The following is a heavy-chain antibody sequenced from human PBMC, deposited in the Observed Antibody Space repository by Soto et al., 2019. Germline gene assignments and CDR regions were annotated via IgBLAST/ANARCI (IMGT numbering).Heavy chain of an antibody. D-gene: IGHD2-15*01. V-gene: IGHV1-69*13. CDR3: AREPHRADLIGNWFDP. Sequence: ASVKVSCKASGGTFSSYAISWVRQAPGQGLEWMGGIIPIFGTANYAQKFQGRVTITADESTSTAYMELSSLRSEDTAGYYCAREPHRADLIGNWFDPWGQGTLVTVSS. J-gene: IGHJ5*02. CDR1: GGTFSSYA. CDR2: IIPIFGTA.